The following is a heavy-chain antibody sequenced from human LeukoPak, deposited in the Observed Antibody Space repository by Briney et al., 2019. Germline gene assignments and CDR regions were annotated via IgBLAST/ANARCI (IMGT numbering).Heavy chain of an antibody. J-gene: IGHJ2*01. CDR3: ARGGIERTMIVVVSWYFDL. Sequence: SSETLSLTCAVYGGSFTGYYWSWIRQPPGKGLEWIGEINHSGSTNYNPSLKSRVTISVDTSKNQFSLKLSSVTAADTAVYYCARGGIERTMIVVVSWYFDLWGRGTLVTVSS. V-gene: IGHV4-34*01. CDR1: GGSFTGYY. CDR2: INHSGST. D-gene: IGHD3-22*01.